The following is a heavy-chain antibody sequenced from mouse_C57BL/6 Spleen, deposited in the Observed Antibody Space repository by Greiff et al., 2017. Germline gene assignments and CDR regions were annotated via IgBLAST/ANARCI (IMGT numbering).Heavy chain of an antibody. CDR2: ISSGSSTI. V-gene: IGHV5-17*01. CDR3: ARGDGSSSYYAMDY. D-gene: IGHD1-1*01. J-gene: IGHJ4*01. Sequence: EVMLVESGGGLVKPGGSLKLSCAASGFTFSDYGMHWVRQAPEKGLEWVAYISSGSSTIYYADTVKGRFTISRDNAKNTLFLQMTSLRSEDTAMYYCARGDGSSSYYAMDYWGQGTSVTVSS. CDR1: GFTFSDYG.